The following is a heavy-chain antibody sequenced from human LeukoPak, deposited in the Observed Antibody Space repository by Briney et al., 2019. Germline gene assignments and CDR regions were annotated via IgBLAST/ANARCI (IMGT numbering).Heavy chain of an antibody. Sequence: PGGSLRLSCAASGFTFSTYAMHWVRQAPGKGLEYVSAITGNGGSTYYADSVKGRFTISRDNSKNTLYLQMGSLRAEDTAVYYCAKDLSPMITFGGEPPFFDYWGQGTLVTVSS. J-gene: IGHJ4*02. CDR1: GFTFSTYA. CDR2: ITGNGGST. CDR3: AKDLSPMITFGGEPPFFDY. D-gene: IGHD3-16*01. V-gene: IGHV3-64*02.